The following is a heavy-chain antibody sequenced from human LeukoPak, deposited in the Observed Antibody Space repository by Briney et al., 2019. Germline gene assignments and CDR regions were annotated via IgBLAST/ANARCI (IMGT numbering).Heavy chain of an antibody. CDR1: GYTFTGYY. J-gene: IGHJ4*02. CDR3: ARGDIPYYYDSSGYYPGYY. D-gene: IGHD3-22*01. Sequence: ASVKASCKASGYTFTGYYMHWVRQAPGQGLEWMGWINPNSGGTNYAQKFQGRVTMTRDTSISTAYMELSRLRSDDTAVYYCARGDIPYYYDSSGYYPGYYWGQGTLVTVSS. V-gene: IGHV1-2*02. CDR2: INPNSGGT.